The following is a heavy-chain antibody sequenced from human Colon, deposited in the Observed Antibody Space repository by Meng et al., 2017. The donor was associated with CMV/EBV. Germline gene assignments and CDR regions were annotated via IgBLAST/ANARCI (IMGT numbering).Heavy chain of an antibody. CDR3: ARVDYSGNYDY. D-gene: IGHD4/OR15-4a*01. J-gene: IGHJ4*02. CDR2: IYYSGST. V-gene: IGHV4-59*01. Sequence: SETLSLTCSVSGGSISSYYWSWIRQPPGKGLEWIGYIYYSGSTNYSPSLKSRVTISVDTSKNHFSLNLTSVTAADTAVYYCARVDYSGNYDYWGQGTLVTVPQ. CDR1: GGSISSYY.